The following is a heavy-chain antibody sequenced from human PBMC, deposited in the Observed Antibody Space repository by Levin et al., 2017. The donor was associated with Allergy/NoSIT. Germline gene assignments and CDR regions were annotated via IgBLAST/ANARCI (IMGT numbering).Heavy chain of an antibody. D-gene: IGHD5-12*01. V-gene: IGHV4-59*08. J-gene: IGHJ4*02. CDR2: IFHSGST. Sequence: SETLSLTCTFSGDSISSYYWSWIRQPPGKGLEWIGYIFHSGSTNYNPSLKSRVSISIDTSKNQFSLRLSSVTAADTAVYYCERQKGFSGYDPTEPFDYWGQGTLVTVSS. CDR1: GDSISSYY. CDR3: ERQKGFSGYDPTEPFDY.